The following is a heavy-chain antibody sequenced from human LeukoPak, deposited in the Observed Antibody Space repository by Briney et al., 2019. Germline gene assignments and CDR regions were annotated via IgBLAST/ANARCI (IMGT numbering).Heavy chain of an antibody. V-gene: IGHV3-21*01. Sequence: GGTLRLSCAASGVSFGSYDMNWVRQAPGKGLEWVSSISTSSSSIYYADSVKGRFTVSRTNAKNSLHLQMNILRAGDTAVYDCASHIVVATVIRYDARDVWGQGTTVTVS. CDR2: ISTSSSSI. D-gene: IGHD2-2*01. CDR3: ASHIVVATVIRYDARDV. CDR1: GVSFGSYD. J-gene: IGHJ6*02.